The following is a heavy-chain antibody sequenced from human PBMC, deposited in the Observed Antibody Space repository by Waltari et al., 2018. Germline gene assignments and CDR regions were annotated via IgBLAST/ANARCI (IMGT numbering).Heavy chain of an antibody. Sequence: DGQLVESGGGLVKPGGSLRLSCAASGFTFSYYTMNWVRQAPGKGLEWVSSISSASDFKYYADSLGGRFTISRDNAKNTLFLHMTSLTADDTSIYFCTRDSGLTGVTGGDTFDIWGQGAMVTVSS. V-gene: IGHV3-21*04. D-gene: IGHD3-10*01. CDR3: TRDSGLTGVTGGDTFDI. CDR1: GFTFSYYT. J-gene: IGHJ3*02. CDR2: ISSASDFK.